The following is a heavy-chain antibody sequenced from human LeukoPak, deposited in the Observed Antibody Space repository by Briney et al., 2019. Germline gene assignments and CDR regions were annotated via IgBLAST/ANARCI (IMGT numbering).Heavy chain of an antibody. CDR1: GGSISSYY. CDR2: IYYSGST. J-gene: IGHJ5*02. Sequence: SETLSLTCTVSGGSISSYYWSWIRQPPGKGLEWIGYIYYSGSTNYNPSPKSRVTISVDTSKNQFSLKLSTVTAADTAIYHCARGSSSGYNWFDPWGQGTLVTVSS. CDR3: ARGSSSGYNWFDP. V-gene: IGHV4-59*01. D-gene: IGHD6-13*01.